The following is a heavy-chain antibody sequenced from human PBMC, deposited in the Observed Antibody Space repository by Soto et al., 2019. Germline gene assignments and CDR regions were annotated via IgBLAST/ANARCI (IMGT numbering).Heavy chain of an antibody. Sequence: QVQLVESGGGVVQPGRSLRLSCAASGFTFSSYGMHRVRQAPGKGLEWVAVISYDGSNKYYADSVKGRFTISRDNSKNTLYLQMNSLRAEDTAVYYCAKEIGTGHYDYWGQGTLVTVSS. V-gene: IGHV3-30*18. D-gene: IGHD2-8*02. CDR2: ISYDGSNK. J-gene: IGHJ4*02. CDR1: GFTFSSYG. CDR3: AKEIGTGHYDY.